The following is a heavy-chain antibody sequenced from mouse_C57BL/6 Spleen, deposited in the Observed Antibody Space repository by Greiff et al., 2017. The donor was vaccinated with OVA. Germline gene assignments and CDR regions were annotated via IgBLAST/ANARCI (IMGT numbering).Heavy chain of an antibody. J-gene: IGHJ2*01. D-gene: IGHD3-2*02. V-gene: IGHV1-76*01. Sequence: QVQLKQSGAELVRPGASVKLSCKASGYTFTDYYINWVKQRPGQGLEWIARIYPGSGNTYYNEKFKGKATLTAEKSSSTAYMQLSSLTSEDSAVYFCARGDSSGLYYFDYWGQGTTLTVSS. CDR3: ARGDSSGLYYFDY. CDR2: IYPGSGNT. CDR1: GYTFTDYY.